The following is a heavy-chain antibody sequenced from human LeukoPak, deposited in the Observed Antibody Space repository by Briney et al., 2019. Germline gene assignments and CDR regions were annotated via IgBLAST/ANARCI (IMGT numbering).Heavy chain of an antibody. Sequence: SETLSLTCAVYGGSFSGYYWSWIRQPPGKGLEWIGEINHSASTNYNPSLKSRVTISVDTSKNQFSLKLSSVTAADTAVYYCARGSKAAANHLRYNWFDHWGQGTLVTVSS. D-gene: IGHD2-2*01. V-gene: IGHV4-34*01. CDR2: INHSAST. CDR1: GGSFSGYY. J-gene: IGHJ5*02. CDR3: ARGSKAAANHLRYNWFDH.